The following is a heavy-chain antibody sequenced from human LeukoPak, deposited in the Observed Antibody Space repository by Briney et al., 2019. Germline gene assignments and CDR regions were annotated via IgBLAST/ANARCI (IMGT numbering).Heavy chain of an antibody. CDR3: ARDSPHYGDHPFDF. Sequence: GGSLRLSCAASGFTFSSYNMNWVRQAPGKGLEWVSSISSSSSYIYCVGSLKGRFTISRDNAKNSLYLQMNSLRAEDTAVYYCARDSPHYGDHPFDFWGQGTLVTVSS. CDR2: ISSSSSYI. J-gene: IGHJ4*02. D-gene: IGHD4-17*01. V-gene: IGHV3-21*01. CDR1: GFTFSSYN.